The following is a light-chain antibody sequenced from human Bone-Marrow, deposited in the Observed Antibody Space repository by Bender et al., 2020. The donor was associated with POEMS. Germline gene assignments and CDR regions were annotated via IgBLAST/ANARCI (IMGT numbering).Light chain of an antibody. Sequence: QSALTQPPSASGSLGQSVTISCTGTGSDVGAYNFVSWYQQLPGKAPKLIIYEVVQRPSGISRRFAGSKSGNTASLTISGLLPEDEGDYYCSSIGLGGTLVFGGGTKVIV. CDR1: GSDVGAYNF. CDR2: EVV. J-gene: IGLJ2*01. CDR3: SSIGLGGTLV. V-gene: IGLV2-23*02.